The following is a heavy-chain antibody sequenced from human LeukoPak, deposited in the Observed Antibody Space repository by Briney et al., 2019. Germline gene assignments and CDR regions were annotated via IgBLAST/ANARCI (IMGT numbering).Heavy chain of an antibody. D-gene: IGHD3-10*01. V-gene: IGHV4-34*01. J-gene: IGHJ4*02. Sequence: SETLSLTCAVYVGSFSGYYWSWIRQPPGKGLEWIGEINHSGSTNYNSSLKSRVTISVDTSKNQFSLKLSSVTAADTAVYYCARAPVLLLWGQGTLVTVSS. CDR3: ARAPVLLL. CDR2: INHSGST. CDR1: VGSFSGYY.